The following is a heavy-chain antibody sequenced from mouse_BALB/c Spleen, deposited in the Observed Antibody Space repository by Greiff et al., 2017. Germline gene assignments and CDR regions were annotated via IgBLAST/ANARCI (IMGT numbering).Heavy chain of an antibody. CDR2: IWSGGST. J-gene: IGHJ4*01. CDR1: GFSLTSYG. V-gene: IGHV2-2*02. D-gene: IGHD2-14*01. CDR3: ARNFPYYRYEAMDY. Sequence: QVHVKQSGPGLVQPSQSLSITCTVSGFSLTSYGVHWVRQSPGKGLEWLGVIWSGGSTDYNAAFISRLSISKDNSKSQVFFKMNSLQANDTAIYYCARNFPYYRYEAMDYWGQGTSVTVSS.